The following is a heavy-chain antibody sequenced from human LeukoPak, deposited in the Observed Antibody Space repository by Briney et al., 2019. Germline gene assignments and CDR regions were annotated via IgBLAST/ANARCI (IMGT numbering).Heavy chain of an antibody. Sequence: PSETLSLTCTVSGGSISSSSYYWGWIRQPPGKGLEWIGSIYYSGSTYYNPSPKSRVTISVDTSKNQFSLKLSSVTAADTAVYYCARFFSERGYGYGRRSEYNWFDPWGQGTLVTVSS. CDR3: ARFFSERGYGYGRRSEYNWFDP. J-gene: IGHJ5*02. CDR1: GGSISSSSYY. CDR2: IYYSGST. V-gene: IGHV4-39*07. D-gene: IGHD5-18*01.